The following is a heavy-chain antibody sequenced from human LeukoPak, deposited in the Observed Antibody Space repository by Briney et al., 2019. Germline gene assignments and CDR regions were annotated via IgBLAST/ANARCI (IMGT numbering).Heavy chain of an antibody. CDR3: ARYVLLMDY. V-gene: IGHV3-11*01. CDR2: ISRDGNII. J-gene: IGHJ4*02. D-gene: IGHD3-16*01. CDR1: GFSFSDHH. Sequence: PGGSLRLSCAASGFSFSDHHMSWVRQVPGKGLEWLAYISRDGNIIVYADSVKGRFTISRDNAKQSVYLEMKGLRPEDTAVYYCARYVLLMDYWGQGTLVTVSS.